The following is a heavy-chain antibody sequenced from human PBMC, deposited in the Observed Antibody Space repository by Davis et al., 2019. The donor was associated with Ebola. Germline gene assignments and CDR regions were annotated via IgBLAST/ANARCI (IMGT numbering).Heavy chain of an antibody. J-gene: IGHJ6*02. CDR3: ARVAYDMYYYGMDV. CDR1: GGSISSYH. D-gene: IGHD3-22*01. V-gene: IGHV4-59*01. CDR2: IYYSGNT. Sequence: MPGGSQRLSCTVSGGSISSYHWTWIRQPPGKGLEWIGYIYYSGNTNYNPSLKSRVTISVDTSKNQFSLKLSSVTAADTAVYYCARVAYDMYYYGMDVWGQGTTVTVSS.